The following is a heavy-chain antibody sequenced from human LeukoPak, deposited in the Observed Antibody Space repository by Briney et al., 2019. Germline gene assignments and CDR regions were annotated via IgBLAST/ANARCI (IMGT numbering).Heavy chain of an antibody. D-gene: IGHD4-17*01. V-gene: IGHV1-18*01. Sequence: ASVTLSCTASGYTFTSYGISWVRQAPGQGLEGMGCISAYNGNTNYAQKLQGRVTMTTDTSTSTAYMELRSLRSDDTAVYYCARGGLSTVSFCTFDTWGAGGLVSVSS. CDR2: ISAYNGNT. J-gene: IGHJ4*02. CDR3: ARGGLSTVSFCTFDT. CDR1: GYTFTSYG.